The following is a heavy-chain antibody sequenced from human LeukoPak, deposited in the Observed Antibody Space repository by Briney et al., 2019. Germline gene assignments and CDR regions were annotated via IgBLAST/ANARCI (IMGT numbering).Heavy chain of an antibody. CDR2: IYTSGST. J-gene: IGHJ4*02. CDR3: ARGFGVPAAQ. D-gene: IGHD2-2*01. V-gene: IGHV4-61*02. Sequence: SQTLSLTSTVSGGSISSGSYYWSWIRQPAGKGLEWIGRIYTSGSTNYNPSLKSRVTISVDTSKNQFSLKLSSVTAADTAVYYCARGFGVPAAQWGQGTLVTVSS. CDR1: GGSISSGSYY.